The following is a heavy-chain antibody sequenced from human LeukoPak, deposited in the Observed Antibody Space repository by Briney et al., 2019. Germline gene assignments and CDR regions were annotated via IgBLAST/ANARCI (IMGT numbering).Heavy chain of an antibody. Sequence: GGSLRLSCAASGFTFSSYSMNWVRQAPGKGLGWVSYISSSSSTIYYADSVKGRFTISRDNAKNSLYLQMNSLRAEDTAVYYCARLRGYCSSTSCYFDPWGQGTLVTVSS. D-gene: IGHD2-2*01. CDR2: ISSSSSTI. V-gene: IGHV3-48*01. CDR3: ARLRGYCSSTSCYFDP. J-gene: IGHJ5*02. CDR1: GFTFSSYS.